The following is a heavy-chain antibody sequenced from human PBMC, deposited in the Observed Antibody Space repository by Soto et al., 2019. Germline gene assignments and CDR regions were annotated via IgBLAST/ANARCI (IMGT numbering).Heavy chain of an antibody. CDR3: AREGIEEDGTHNWLDP. J-gene: IGHJ5*02. CDR1: VFSIIIGGYY. V-gene: IGHV4-31*01. CDR2: IYYSGST. Sequence: PSSTXSLACTLSVFSIIIGGYYWGWIRQHPGKGLEWIGYIYYSGSTYYNPSLKSLVTISVDTSKNQFSLKLSSVTAADTDVYYCAREGIEEDGTHNWLDPWGQGTLVTVSS. D-gene: IGHD6-13*01.